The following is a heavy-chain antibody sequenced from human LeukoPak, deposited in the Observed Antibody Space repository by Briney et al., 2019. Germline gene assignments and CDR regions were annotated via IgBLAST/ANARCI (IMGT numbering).Heavy chain of an antibody. CDR2: IYYSGGT. CDR1: GGSISSYY. J-gene: IGHJ4*02. V-gene: IGHV4-59*08. CDR3: ARRTAAGNYFDY. Sequence: PSETLSLTCTVSGGSISSYYWSWIRQPPGKGLEWIGYIYYSGGTNYNPSLKSRVTISVDTSKNQFSLKLSSVTAADTAVYYCARRTAAGNYFDYWGQGTLVTVSS. D-gene: IGHD6-13*01.